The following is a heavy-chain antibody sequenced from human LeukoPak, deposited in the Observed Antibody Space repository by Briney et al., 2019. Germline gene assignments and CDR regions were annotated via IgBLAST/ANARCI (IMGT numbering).Heavy chain of an antibody. J-gene: IGHJ5*02. V-gene: IGHV4-4*07. CDR2: IYTSGGT. CDR3: ARDGPINGGYCSSTSCYDRWFDP. CDR1: GGSISSYY. Sequence: SETLSLTCTVSGGSISSYYWSWIRQPAGKGLEWIGRIYTSGGTNYNPSLKSRVTMSVDTSKNQFSLKLSSVTAADTAVYYCARDGPINGGYCSSTSCYDRWFDPWGQGTLVTVSS. D-gene: IGHD2-2*01.